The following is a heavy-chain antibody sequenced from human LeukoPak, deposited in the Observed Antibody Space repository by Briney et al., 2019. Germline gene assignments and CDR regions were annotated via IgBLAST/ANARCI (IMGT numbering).Heavy chain of an antibody. CDR1: GFTFSSYG. V-gene: IGHV3-30*02. CDR3: AKNRPSNWYGYDFWSGYHDFDY. J-gene: IGHJ4*02. D-gene: IGHD3-3*01. Sequence: PGGSLRLSCAASGFTFSSYGMHWVRQAPGKGLEWVAFIRYDGSNKHYADSVKGRFTISRDNSKNTLYLQMNSLRAEDTAVYYCAKNRPSNWYGYDFWSGYHDFDYWGQGTLVTVSS. CDR2: IRYDGSNK.